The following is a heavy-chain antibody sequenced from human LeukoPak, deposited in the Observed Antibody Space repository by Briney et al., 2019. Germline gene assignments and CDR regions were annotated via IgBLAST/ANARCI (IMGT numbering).Heavy chain of an antibody. CDR3: ARGVNTDHYYRSVRDNTFDY. CDR2: ISSSSSYV. Sequence: GGSLRLSCAASGFTFSSYSMNWVRQAPGKGLEWVSSISSSSSYVYYADSVKGRFTISRDNAKNSLYLQMNSLRAEDTAVYYCARGVNTDHYYRSVRDNTFDYWGQGTLVTVSS. J-gene: IGHJ4*02. CDR1: GFTFSSYS. D-gene: IGHD3-10*01. V-gene: IGHV3-21*01.